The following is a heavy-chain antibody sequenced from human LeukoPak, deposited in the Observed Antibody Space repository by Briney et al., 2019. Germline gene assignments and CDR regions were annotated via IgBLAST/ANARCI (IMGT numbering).Heavy chain of an antibody. CDR2: ISAYNGNT. Sequence: ASVKVSCKVSVYTLTELSMHRVRQAPGQGLEWMGWISAYNGNTNYAQKLQGRVTMTTDTSTSTAYMELRSLRSDDTAVYYCARRSYYDFWSAYDYWGQGTLVTVSS. D-gene: IGHD3-3*01. V-gene: IGHV1-18*01. J-gene: IGHJ4*02. CDR1: VYTLTELS. CDR3: ARRSYYDFWSAYDY.